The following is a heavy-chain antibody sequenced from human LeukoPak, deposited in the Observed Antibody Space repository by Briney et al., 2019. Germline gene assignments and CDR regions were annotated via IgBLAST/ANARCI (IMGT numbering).Heavy chain of an antibody. CDR1: GGSISSYY. Sequence: SETLSLTCTVSGGSISSYYWSWIRQPPGKGLEWIGYIYYSGSTNYNPSLKSRVTISVDTSKNQFSLKLSSVTAADTAVYYCARAYCSSTSCYNNWFDPWGQGTLVTVSS. CDR2: IYYSGST. J-gene: IGHJ5*02. V-gene: IGHV4-59*01. CDR3: ARAYCSSTSCYNNWFDP. D-gene: IGHD2-2*02.